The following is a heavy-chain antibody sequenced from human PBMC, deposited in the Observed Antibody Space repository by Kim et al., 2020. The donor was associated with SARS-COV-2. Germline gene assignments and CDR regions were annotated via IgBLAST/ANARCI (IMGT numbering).Heavy chain of an antibody. Sequence: QGRVTMTRDTSTSTVYMELSSLRSEDTAVYYCASRRPGQQQLGPYGMDVWGQGTTVTVSS. D-gene: IGHD6-13*01. J-gene: IGHJ6*02. V-gene: IGHV1-46*01. CDR3: ASRRPGQQQLGPYGMDV.